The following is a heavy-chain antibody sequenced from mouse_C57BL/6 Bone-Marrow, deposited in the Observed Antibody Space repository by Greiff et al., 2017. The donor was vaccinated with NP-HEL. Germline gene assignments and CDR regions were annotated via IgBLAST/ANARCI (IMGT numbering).Heavy chain of an antibody. V-gene: IGHV5-4*01. CDR3: ARDERGACSTTAGFAY. Sequence: EVHLVESGGGLVKPGGSLKLSCAASGFTFSSYAMYWVRQTPEKRLEWVATISDGGSYTYYQDKVKGRFTFSRDNAKNNRYLQMSHLKAEDTALYYCARDERGACSTTAGFAYWGQGTLVTVSA. CDR2: ISDGGSYT. CDR1: GFTFSSYA. J-gene: IGHJ3*01. D-gene: IGHD1-2*01.